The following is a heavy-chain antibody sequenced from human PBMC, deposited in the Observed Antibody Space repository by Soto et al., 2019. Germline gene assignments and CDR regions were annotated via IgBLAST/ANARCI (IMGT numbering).Heavy chain of an antibody. V-gene: IGHV4-34*01. D-gene: IGHD3-16*02. CDR3: ARGRPITFGGVIAKSFDY. CDR1: GGSFSGYY. J-gene: IGHJ4*02. Sequence: PSETLSLTCAVYGGSFSGYYWSWIRQPPGKGLEWIGEINHSGSTNYNPSLKSRVTISVDTSKNQFSLKLSSVTAADTAVYYSARGRPITFGGVIAKSFDYWGQGTLVTVSS. CDR2: INHSGST.